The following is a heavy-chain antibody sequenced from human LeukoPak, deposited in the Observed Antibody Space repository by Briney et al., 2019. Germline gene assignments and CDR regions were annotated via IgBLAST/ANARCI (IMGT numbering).Heavy chain of an antibody. V-gene: IGHV4-59*01. CDR1: GGSISNYY. Sequence: SETLSLTCTVSGGSISNYYWSWIRQPPGKGLEWISYIYYRGSTSYNPSLKSRVTISVDTSKNQISLKLSSVTAADTAVYYCARRDAFDIWGQGTMVAVSS. J-gene: IGHJ3*02. CDR3: ARRDAFDI. CDR2: IYYRGST.